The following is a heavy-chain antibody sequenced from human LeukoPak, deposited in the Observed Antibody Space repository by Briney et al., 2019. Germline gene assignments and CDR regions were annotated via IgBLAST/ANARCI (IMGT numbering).Heavy chain of an antibody. J-gene: IGHJ4*02. V-gene: IGHV6-1*01. Sequence: QTLSLTCALSGDTPSSKTAAWDWIRQYPSRGLEWLGRTYYRSKLNNDYAVSVKSRITINPDTSNNQFSLQLSSVTPEDTAVYYCARGSNSGYDYPFDHWGQGTLVTVSS. CDR2: TYYRSKLNN. CDR1: GDTPSSKTAA. D-gene: IGHD5-12*01. CDR3: ARGSNSGYDYPFDH.